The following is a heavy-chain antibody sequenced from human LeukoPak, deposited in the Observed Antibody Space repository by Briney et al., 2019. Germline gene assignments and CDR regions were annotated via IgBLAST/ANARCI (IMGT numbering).Heavy chain of an antibody. Sequence: SETLSLTCTVSGGSISSSSYYWGWVRQPPGKGLEWLGSIYYSGSTYYNPSLKSRVTISVDTSKNQFSLKLSSVTAADTAVYYCARHSAYYDFWSGYSTFDYWGQGTLVTVSS. CDR1: GGSISSSSYY. D-gene: IGHD3-3*01. CDR2: IYYSGST. V-gene: IGHV4-39*01. J-gene: IGHJ4*02. CDR3: ARHSAYYDFWSGYSTFDY.